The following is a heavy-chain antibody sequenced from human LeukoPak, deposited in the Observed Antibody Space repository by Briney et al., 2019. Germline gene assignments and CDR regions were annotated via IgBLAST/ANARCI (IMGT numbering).Heavy chain of an antibody. CDR3: AKDSRGANFFGGFDY. J-gene: IGHJ4*02. CDR1: GFTFSLYG. V-gene: IGHV3-33*06. CDR2: ISNDGSKT. Sequence: SGGSLRLSCAASGFTFSLYGMHWVRQAPGKGLEWVALISNDGSKTYYADSVKGRFTISRDNSKNKVYLQVSSLRADDTAVYYCAKDSRGANFFGGFDYWGQGTLVTVSS. D-gene: IGHD3-10*01.